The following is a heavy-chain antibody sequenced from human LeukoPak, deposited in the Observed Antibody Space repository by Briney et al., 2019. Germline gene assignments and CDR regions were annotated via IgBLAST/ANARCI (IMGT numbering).Heavy chain of an antibody. D-gene: IGHD6-6*01. V-gene: IGHV3-21*01. Sequence: GSLKLSCAASGFPFSTYYMNWVRQAPGKGLEWVSFITGSSSYIYYTDSVKGRFTISRDNAKNSLFLRMNSLRDEDTAVYYCASGFSSSPYFDYWGQGTLVTVSS. J-gene: IGHJ4*02. CDR3: ASGFSSSPYFDY. CDR1: GFPFSTYY. CDR2: ITGSSSYI.